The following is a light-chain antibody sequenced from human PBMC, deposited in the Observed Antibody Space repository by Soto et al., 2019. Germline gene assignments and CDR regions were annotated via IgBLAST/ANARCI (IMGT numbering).Light chain of an antibody. CDR2: QIS. CDR3: MQFANFART. CDR1: QSLVHSDGNTY. Sequence: DVVLTQTPLSSPVTLGQPASISCKSSQSLVHSDGNTYLSWLQQRPGQPPRLLIYQISNRFSGVPDRLSGSDAGTDFTLKNSRVEAEDVGVYYCMQFANFARTFGQGTKVEIK. J-gene: IGKJ1*01. V-gene: IGKV2-24*01.